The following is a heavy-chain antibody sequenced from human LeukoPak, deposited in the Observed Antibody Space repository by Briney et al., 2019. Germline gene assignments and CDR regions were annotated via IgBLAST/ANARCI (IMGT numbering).Heavy chain of an antibody. CDR3: ARDGIAVAVFDY. CDR1: GFTFSSYS. Sequence: PGGSLRLSCAASGFTFSSYSMNWVRQAPGKGLEWVSSISSSSSYIYYADSVKGRFTISRDNAKNSLYLQMNSLRAEDTAVYYCARDGIAVAVFDYWGQGTLVTVSS. J-gene: IGHJ4*02. CDR2: ISSSSSYI. V-gene: IGHV3-21*01. D-gene: IGHD6-19*01.